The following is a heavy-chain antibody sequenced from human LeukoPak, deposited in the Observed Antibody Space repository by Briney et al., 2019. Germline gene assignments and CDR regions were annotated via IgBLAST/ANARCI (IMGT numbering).Heavy chain of an antibody. J-gene: IGHJ3*02. Sequence: SETLSLTCAVSGGSISSGDYFWSWIRQPPGKGLEWIGYIYYSGSTYYNPSLKCRVTISVDTSKNQFSLKLSSVTAADTAVYYCARKSSSSWGTSDAFDIWGQGTMVTVSS. CDR1: GGSISSGDYF. D-gene: IGHD6-13*01. V-gene: IGHV4-30-4*01. CDR3: ARKSSSSWGTSDAFDI. CDR2: IYYSGST.